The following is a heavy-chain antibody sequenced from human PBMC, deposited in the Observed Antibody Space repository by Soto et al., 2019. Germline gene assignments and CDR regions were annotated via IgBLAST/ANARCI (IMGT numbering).Heavy chain of an antibody. V-gene: IGHV1-69*13. J-gene: IGHJ5*02. CDR3: AREIGRTRNWFDP. Sequence: SVKVSCKASGGTFSSYAISWVRQAPGQGLEWMGGIIPIFGTANYAQKFQGRVTMTGDESTRTAYMELSSLRSEDTAVYYCAREIGRTRNWFDPWGQGTPVTVS. CDR1: GGTFSSYA. D-gene: IGHD1-1*01. CDR2: IIPIFGTA.